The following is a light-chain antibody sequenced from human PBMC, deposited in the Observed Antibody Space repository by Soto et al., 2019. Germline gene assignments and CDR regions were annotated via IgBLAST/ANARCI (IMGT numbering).Light chain of an antibody. V-gene: IGKV1-39*01. CDR1: QSIGTY. CDR3: HQCYTIPYT. CDR2: AAS. J-gene: IGKJ2*01. Sequence: DIQMTQSPSSLPASVIDRVNLTCRASQSIGTYLNWYQQKPGKAPKLLIYAASSVQSGVPTRLSGSGSGAGFALTISMLQPEGFASRSCHQCYTIPYTLGRGAKLEI.